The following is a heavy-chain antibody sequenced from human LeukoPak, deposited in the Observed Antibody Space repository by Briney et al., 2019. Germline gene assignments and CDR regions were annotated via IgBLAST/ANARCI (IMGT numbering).Heavy chain of an antibody. D-gene: IGHD2-21*02. V-gene: IGHV1-2*02. CDR2: INPNSGGT. Sequence: ASVKVSCKASGYTFTGYYMHWVRQAPGQGLEWMGWINPNSGGTNYAQKFQGRVTMTRDTSISTAYMELSRLRSDDTAVYYCARDYYCGGVCYAFDYWGQGTLVTVSS. J-gene: IGHJ4*02. CDR3: ARDYYCGGVCYAFDY. CDR1: GYTFTGYY.